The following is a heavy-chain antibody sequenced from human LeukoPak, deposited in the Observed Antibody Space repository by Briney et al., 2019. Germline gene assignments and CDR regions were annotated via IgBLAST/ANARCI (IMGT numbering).Heavy chain of an antibody. CDR2: INPDSGGT. CDR1: GYTLTGYF. Sequence: ASVKVPCKASGYTLTGYFMHWVRQAPGQGLEWMGWINPDSGGTNYAQKFQGRVTMTRDTSISTAYMELSRLRSDDTAVYFCARGRHIVVPAALRDDYWGQGTLVTVSS. CDR3: ARGRHIVVPAALRDDY. D-gene: IGHD2-2*02. V-gene: IGHV1-2*02. J-gene: IGHJ4*02.